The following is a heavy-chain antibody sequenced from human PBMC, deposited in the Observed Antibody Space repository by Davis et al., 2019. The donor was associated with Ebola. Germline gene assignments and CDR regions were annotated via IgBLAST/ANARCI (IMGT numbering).Heavy chain of an antibody. Sequence: ASVKVSCKASGYTFTSYYMHWVRQAPGQGLEWMGIINPSGGSTSYAQKFQGRVTMTRDTSTSTVYMELSSLRSEDTAVYYCARDGYYDFWSGYYPFPPFGEFDPWGQGTLVTVSS. CDR1: GYTFTSYY. V-gene: IGHV1-46*01. CDR2: INPSGGST. J-gene: IGHJ5*02. CDR3: ARDGYYDFWSGYYPFPPFGEFDP. D-gene: IGHD3-3*01.